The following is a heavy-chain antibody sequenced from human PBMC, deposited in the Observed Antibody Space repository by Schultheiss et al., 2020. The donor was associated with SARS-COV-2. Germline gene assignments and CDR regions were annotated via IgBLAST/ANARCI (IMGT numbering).Heavy chain of an antibody. CDR1: GFSFTSHW. J-gene: IGHJ4*02. D-gene: IGHD5-12*01. CDR3: ARGGGYDYDDY. CDR2: INYDGSET. V-gene: IGHV3-74*01. Sequence: GGSLRLSCAASGFSFTSHWMHWVRQPPGEGPVWVARINYDGSETGYADSVMDRFTISRDNTNNKLYLQMNSLRAEDTAVYYCARGGGYDYDDYWGQGTLVTVSS.